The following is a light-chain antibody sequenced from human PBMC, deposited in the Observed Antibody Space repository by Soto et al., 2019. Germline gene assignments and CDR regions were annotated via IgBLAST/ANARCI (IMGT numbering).Light chain of an antibody. CDR3: QQYDNWPK. Sequence: VVLAQSPGTLSLSPWERATLSCRASQSVSSSYLAWYQQKPGQAPRLLIYGASSRATGIPARFSGGGSGTEFTLTISSLQSEDFAVYYCQQYDNWPKFGQGTKVDI. CDR2: GAS. V-gene: IGKV3-20*01. J-gene: IGKJ1*01. CDR1: QSVSSSY.